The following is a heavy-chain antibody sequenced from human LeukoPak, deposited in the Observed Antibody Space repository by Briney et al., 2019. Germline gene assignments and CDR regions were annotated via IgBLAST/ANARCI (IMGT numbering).Heavy chain of an antibody. CDR3: ARGDYFDY. CDR1: GGSISSYY. V-gene: IGHV4-59*01. Sequence: PSETPSLTCTVSGGSISSYYWSWIRQPPGKGLEWIGYIYYSGSTNYNPSLKSRVTISVDTSKNQFSLKLSSVTAADTAVYYCARGDYFDYWGQGTLVTVSS. CDR2: IYYSGST. J-gene: IGHJ4*02.